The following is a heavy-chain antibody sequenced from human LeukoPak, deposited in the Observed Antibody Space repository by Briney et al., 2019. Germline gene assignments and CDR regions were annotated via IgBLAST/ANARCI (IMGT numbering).Heavy chain of an antibody. Sequence: SETMSLTCTVSDDPINSGVYYWNWIRQPAGKGLEWIGHIYTSGTTTNSNPSLKSRVAISLDTSKNHFSLKLSSVTAADTAVYYCARAKKRSGRSRNFYLDVWGKGTTVTVSS. J-gene: IGHJ6*03. V-gene: IGHV4-61*09. CDR3: ARAKKRSGRSRNFYLDV. CDR1: DDPINSGVYY. CDR2: IYTSGTTT. D-gene: IGHD1-26*01.